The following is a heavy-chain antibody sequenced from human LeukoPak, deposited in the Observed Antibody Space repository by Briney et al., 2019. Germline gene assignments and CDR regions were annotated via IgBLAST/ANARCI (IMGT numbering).Heavy chain of an antibody. CDR2: IYTSGST. Sequence: SETLSLTCTVSGGSISSGSYYWRWIRQPAGKGLEWIGRIYTSGSTNYNPSLKSRVTISVDTSKNQFSLKLSSVTAADTAVYYCARDEDYGDYYYYMDVWGKGTTVTVSS. V-gene: IGHV4-61*02. D-gene: IGHD4-17*01. CDR3: ARDEDYGDYYYYMDV. CDR1: GGSISSGSYY. J-gene: IGHJ6*03.